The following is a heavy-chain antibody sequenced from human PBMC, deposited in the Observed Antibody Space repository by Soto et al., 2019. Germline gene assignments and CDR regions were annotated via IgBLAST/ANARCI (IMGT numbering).Heavy chain of an antibody. D-gene: IGHD3-9*01. CDR2: IYPGDSDI. CDR3: ARLDRYFDWLLFDY. V-gene: IGHV5-51*01. J-gene: IGHJ4*02. Sequence: GESLKISCKGSGYSFTSYWIGWVRQMPGKGLEWMGIIYPGDSDIRYSPSFQGQVTISADKSISTAYLQWSGLKASDTAMYYCARLDRYFDWLLFDYWGQGTLVTVSS. CDR1: GYSFTSYW.